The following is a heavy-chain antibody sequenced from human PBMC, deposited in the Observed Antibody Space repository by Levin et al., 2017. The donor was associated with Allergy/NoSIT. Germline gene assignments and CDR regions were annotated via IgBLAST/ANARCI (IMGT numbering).Heavy chain of an antibody. J-gene: IGHJ3*02. CDR3: VRERGPFDGFDI. V-gene: IGHV3-33*01. CDR1: GFTCSSSG. Sequence: GESLKISCAASGFTCSSSGMHWVRQAPGKGLEWVTVIWSNGINKYYADSVKGRFTNSRDNSKNTLFLQMNSLRVEDTAVYYCVRERGPFDGFDIWGQGTMVTVSS. CDR2: IWSNGINK. D-gene: IGHD3-10*01.